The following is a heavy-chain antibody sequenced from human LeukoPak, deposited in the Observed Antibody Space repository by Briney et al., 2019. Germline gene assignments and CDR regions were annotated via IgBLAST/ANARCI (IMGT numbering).Heavy chain of an antibody. CDR3: ARSPPGWYYDNSGQYYFDT. CDR2: ISFTGNT. CDR1: GGSISGYY. D-gene: IGHD3-22*01. J-gene: IGHJ4*02. V-gene: IGHV4-59*08. Sequence: SETLSLTCAVSGGSISGYYWSWIRQSPGKRLEWIAYISFTGNTNYNPSLKSRVTISLDTSKTHFSLTLSSLTAADTAVYYCARSPPGWYYDNSGQYYFDTWGQGALVTVSS.